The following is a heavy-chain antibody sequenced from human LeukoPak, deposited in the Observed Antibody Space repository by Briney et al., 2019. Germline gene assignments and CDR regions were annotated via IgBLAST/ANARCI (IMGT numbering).Heavy chain of an antibody. D-gene: IGHD3-3*01. CDR1: GGSFSGYY. CDR3: ARTVYYDFWSGYDQSDY. J-gene: IGHJ4*02. V-gene: IGHV4-34*01. CDR2: INHSGST. Sequence: SETLSLTCAVYGGSFSGYYWSWIRQPPGKGLEWIGEINHSGSTNYNPSLKSRVTISVDTSKNQFSLKLSSVTAADTAVYYCARTVYYDFWSGYDQSDYWGQGTLVTVSS.